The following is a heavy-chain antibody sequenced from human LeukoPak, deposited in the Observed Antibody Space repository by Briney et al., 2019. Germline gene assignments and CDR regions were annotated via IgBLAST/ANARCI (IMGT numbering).Heavy chain of an antibody. CDR1: GYTFTGYY. V-gene: IGHV1-2*04. D-gene: IGHD6-19*01. CDR2: INPNSGGT. J-gene: IGHJ6*02. CDR3: ARRAVAGTSYYYYYGMDV. Sequence: ASVKVSCKASGYTFTGYYMHWVRQAPGQGLEWMGWINPNSGGTNYAQKFQGWVTMTRDTSISTAYMELSRLRSDDTAVYYCARRAVAGTSYYYYYGMDVWGQGTTVTVSS.